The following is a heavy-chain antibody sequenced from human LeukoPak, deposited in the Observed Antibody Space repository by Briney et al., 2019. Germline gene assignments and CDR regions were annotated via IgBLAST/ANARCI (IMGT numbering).Heavy chain of an antibody. V-gene: IGHV1-69*04. J-gene: IGHJ6*02. Sequence: GASVKVSCKASGGTFSSYAISWVRQAPGQGLEWMGRIIPILGIANYAQKLQGRVTITADKSTSTAYMELSSLRSEDTAVYYCAILYSYGMDVWGQGTTVTVSS. CDR1: GGTFSSYA. CDR3: AILYSYGMDV. CDR2: IIPILGIA. D-gene: IGHD3-16*01.